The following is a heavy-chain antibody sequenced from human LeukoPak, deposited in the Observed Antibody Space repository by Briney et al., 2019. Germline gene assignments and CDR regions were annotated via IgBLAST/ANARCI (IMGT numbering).Heavy chain of an antibody. D-gene: IGHD3-16*02. V-gene: IGHV3-23*01. CDR1: GFSFSTYA. CDR2: VNGNGGNT. Sequence: AGGSLRLSCAASGFSFSTYAMSWVRQAPGKGLEWVSGVNGNGGNTSYADSVKGRFTIFRDNSKNTVYLQMNSLRVEDTAVYYCAKSLYGGCDYWGQGTVVTVSS. CDR3: AKSLYGGCDY. J-gene: IGHJ4*02.